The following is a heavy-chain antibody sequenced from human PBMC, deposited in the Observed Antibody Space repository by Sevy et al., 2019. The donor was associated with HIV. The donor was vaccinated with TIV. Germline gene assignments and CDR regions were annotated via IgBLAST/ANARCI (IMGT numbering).Heavy chain of an antibody. D-gene: IGHD2-15*01. CDR1: GGSISSGDYY. CDR3: ARVKLLNCRGGRCHSNYFDY. Sequence: SETLSLTCTVSGGSISSGDYYWSWIRQPPGKGLEWIGYIYYSGSTYYNPSLKSRVTISVDTSKNQFSLELSSVTAADTVVYYCARVKLLNCRGGRCHSNYFDYWGQGTLVTVSS. J-gene: IGHJ4*02. CDR2: IYYSGST. V-gene: IGHV4-30-4*01.